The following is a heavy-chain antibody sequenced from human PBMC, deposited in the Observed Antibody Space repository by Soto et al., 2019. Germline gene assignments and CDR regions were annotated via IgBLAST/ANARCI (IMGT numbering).Heavy chain of an antibody. D-gene: IGHD2-2*01. CDR2: IIPIFGTA. V-gene: IGHV1-69*13. J-gene: IGHJ6*02. CDR3: ARGYCSSTSCYLPKTNYYYYYYGMDV. CDR1: GGTFSSYA. Sequence: SVKVSCKASGGTFSSYAISWVRQAPGQGLEWMGGIIPIFGTANYAQKFQGRVTITADESTSTAYMELSSPRSEDTAVYYCARGYCSSTSCYLPKTNYYYYYYGMDVWGQGTTVTVSS.